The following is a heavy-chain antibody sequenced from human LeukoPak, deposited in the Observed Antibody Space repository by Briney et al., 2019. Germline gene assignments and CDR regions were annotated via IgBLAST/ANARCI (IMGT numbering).Heavy chain of an antibody. J-gene: IGHJ3*02. CDR3: ARAGKCSGGSCYPGEDAFDI. D-gene: IGHD2-15*01. CDR1: GHTFTGYY. V-gene: IGHV1-2*02. CDR2: INPNSGGT. Sequence: GASVKVSCKASGHTFTGYYMHWVRQAPGQGLEWMGWINPNSGGTNYAQKFQGRVTMTRDTSISTAYMELSRLRSDDTAVYYCARAGKCSGGSCYPGEDAFDIWGQGTMVTVSS.